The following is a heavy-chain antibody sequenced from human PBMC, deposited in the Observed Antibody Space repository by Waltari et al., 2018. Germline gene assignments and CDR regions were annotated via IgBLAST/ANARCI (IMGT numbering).Heavy chain of an antibody. CDR3: SSGYSSSWAY. Sequence: EVQLVESGGGLVQPGGSLKLSCAASGFTFSGSAMHWVRQASGKGLELVGRIRSKANSYATAYAASVKGRFTISRDDSKNTAYLQMNSLKTEDTAVYYCSSGYSSSWAYWGQGTLVTVSS. CDR2: IRSKANSYAT. V-gene: IGHV3-73*02. J-gene: IGHJ4*02. CDR1: GFTFSGSA. D-gene: IGHD6-13*01.